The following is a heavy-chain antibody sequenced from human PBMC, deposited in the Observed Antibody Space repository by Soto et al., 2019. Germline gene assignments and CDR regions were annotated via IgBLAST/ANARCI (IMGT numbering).Heavy chain of an antibody. J-gene: IGHJ4*02. CDR1: GFTFSTYG. Sequence: QVQLVESGGGVVQPGRSLRLSCAASGFTFSTYGMHWVRQAPGKGLEWVAVISYGGSNKYYADSVKGRFTISRDNSKNTLYMQMNSLSSEDTTVYYCAKDLSGYSYGYYRRFDYWGQGTLVTVSS. CDR2: ISYGGSNK. D-gene: IGHD5-18*01. V-gene: IGHV3-30*18. CDR3: AKDLSGYSYGYYRRFDY.